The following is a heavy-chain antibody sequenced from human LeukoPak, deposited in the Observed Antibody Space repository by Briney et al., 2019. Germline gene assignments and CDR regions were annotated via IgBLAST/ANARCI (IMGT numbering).Heavy chain of an antibody. CDR3: ARDSGYSWFDR. J-gene: IGHJ5*02. V-gene: IGHV3-33*01. CDR2: IWYAGSNK. D-gene: IGHD5-12*01. Sequence: PGRSLRLSCAAPGFTFSSYGMHWVRQAPGKGLEWVAVIWYAGSNKYYADSVKGRFTISRDNSKNTLYLQMNSLRAEDTAVYYCARDSGYSWFDRWGQGTLVTVSS. CDR1: GFTFSSYG.